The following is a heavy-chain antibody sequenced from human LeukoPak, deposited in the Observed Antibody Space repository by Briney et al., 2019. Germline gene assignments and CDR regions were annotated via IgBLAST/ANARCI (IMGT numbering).Heavy chain of an antibody. CDR2: IRNKANSYTT. CDR1: GFPFSDHY. CDR3: GRDISPGGGNYFIVF. J-gene: IGHJ4*02. V-gene: IGHV3-72*01. Sequence: GGSLRLSCAASGFPFSDHYMVWVRQAPGKGLEWVGRIRNKANSYTTEYAASVTGRFTISRDESKNSLYLQMNSLKTEDTAVYYCGRDISPGGGNYFIVFCGQGTLVTVSS. D-gene: IGHD1-7*01.